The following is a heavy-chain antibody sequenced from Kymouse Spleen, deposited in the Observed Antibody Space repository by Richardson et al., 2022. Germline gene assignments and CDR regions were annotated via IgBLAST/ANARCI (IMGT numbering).Heavy chain of an antibody. D-gene: IGHD3-10*01. J-gene: IGHJ5*02. V-gene: IGHV4-61*01. CDR1: GGSVSSGSYY. CDR2: IYYSGST. CDR3: ARSGYYGSGSPNWFDP. Sequence: QVQLQESGPGLVKPSETLSLTCTVSGGSVSSGSYYWSWIRQPPGKGLEWIGYIYYSGSTNYNPSLKSRVTISVDTSKNQFSLKLSSVTAADTAVYYCARSGYYGSGSPNWFDPWGQGTLVTVSS.